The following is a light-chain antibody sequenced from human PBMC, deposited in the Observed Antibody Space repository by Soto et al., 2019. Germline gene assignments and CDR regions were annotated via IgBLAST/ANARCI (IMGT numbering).Light chain of an antibody. V-gene: IGKV3-15*01. CDR3: PSYNEGPPGVT. Sequence: EIVMTQSPATLSVSPGGRATLSCRASQSVGSNFAWYQQKPGQAPRLLFYSASTRATDVPARFSGSGSGTDFTLTISSLQSADLAVYYCPSYNEGPPGVTVGPGPKADVK. CDR1: QSVGSN. J-gene: IGKJ3*01. CDR2: SAS.